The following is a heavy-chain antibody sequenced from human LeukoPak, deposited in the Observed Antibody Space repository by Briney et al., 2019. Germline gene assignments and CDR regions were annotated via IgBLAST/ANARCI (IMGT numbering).Heavy chain of an antibody. CDR2: IIPIFGTA. CDR1: GGTFSSYA. V-gene: IGHV1-69*13. CDR3: AKGDSSGVTSVDY. D-gene: IGHD3-22*01. Sequence: ASVKVSCKASGGTFSSYAISWVRQAPGQGLEWMGGIIPIFGTANYAQKFQGRVTITADESTSTAYMELSSLRAEDTAVYYCAKGDSSGVTSVDYWGQGTLVTVSS. J-gene: IGHJ4*02.